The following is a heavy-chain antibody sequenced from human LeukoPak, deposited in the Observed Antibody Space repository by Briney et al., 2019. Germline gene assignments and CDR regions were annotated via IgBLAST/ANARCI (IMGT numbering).Heavy chain of an antibody. CDR1: GFTFSSYA. D-gene: IGHD6-19*01. J-gene: IGHJ4*02. V-gene: IGHV3-23*01. CDR3: AKNGLQDSSGWYCGY. CDR2: ISGSGGST. Sequence: GGSLRLSRAASGFTFSSYAMSWVRQAPGKGLEWVSAISGSGGSTCYADSVKGRFTISRDNSKNTLYLQMNSLRAEDTAVYYCAKNGLQDSSGWYCGYWGQGTLVTVSS.